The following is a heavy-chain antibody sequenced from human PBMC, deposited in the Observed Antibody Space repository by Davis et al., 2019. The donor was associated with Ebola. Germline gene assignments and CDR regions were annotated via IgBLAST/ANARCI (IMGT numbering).Heavy chain of an antibody. J-gene: IGHJ6*02. V-gene: IGHV3-30*03. CDR1: GFTFSSYG. CDR3: ARPMITFGSYGMDV. D-gene: IGHD3-16*01. CDR2: ISYDGSNK. Sequence: GESLKTPCAASGFTFSSYGMHWVRQAPGKGLAWVAVISYDGSNKYYADSVKGRFTISRHNSKNTLYLQMNSLRAEDTAVYYCARPMITFGSYGMDVWGQGTTVTVSS.